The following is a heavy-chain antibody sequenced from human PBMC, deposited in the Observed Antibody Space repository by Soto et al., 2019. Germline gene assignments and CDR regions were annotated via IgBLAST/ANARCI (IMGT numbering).Heavy chain of an antibody. CDR1: GGSISGYY. J-gene: IGHJ6*02. CDR3: ARDQGAYGSSRYHYYYYGMDV. V-gene: IGHV4-59*01. CDR2: IYYSGST. Sequence: PSETLSLTCTVSGGSISGYYWSWIRQPPGKGLEWIGYIYYSGSTNYNPSLKSRVTISVDTSKNQFSLKLSSVTAADTAVYYCARDQGAYGSSRYHYYYYGMDVWGQGTTVTVSS. D-gene: IGHD6-13*01.